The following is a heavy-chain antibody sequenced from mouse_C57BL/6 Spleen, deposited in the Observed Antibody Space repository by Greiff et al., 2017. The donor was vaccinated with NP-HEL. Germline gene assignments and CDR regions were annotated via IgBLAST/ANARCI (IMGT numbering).Heavy chain of an antibody. D-gene: IGHD1-1*01. CDR3: ARMTTVVAKGYAMDY. Sequence: QVQLQQPGAELVMPGASVKLSCKASGYTFTSYWMHWVKQRPGQGLEWIGEIDPSDSYTNYNQKFKGKSTLTVDKSSSTAYMQLSSLTSEDSAVYYCARMTTVVAKGYAMDYWGQGTSVTVSS. V-gene: IGHV1-69*01. CDR2: IDPSDSYT. CDR1: GYTFTSYW. J-gene: IGHJ4*01.